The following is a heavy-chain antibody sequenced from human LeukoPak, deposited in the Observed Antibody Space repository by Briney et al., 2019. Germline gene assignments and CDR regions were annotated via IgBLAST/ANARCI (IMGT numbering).Heavy chain of an antibody. CDR1: GFTFSGYS. J-gene: IGHJ4*02. Sequence: PGGSLRLSCTASGFTFSGYSMNWIRQAPGKGLEWVSSFGTRSTSIYHAGSVKGRFAISRDNAKNSLYLQMNSLRAVDTALYYCAREVSEGFDFWGQGTLVTVSS. CDR3: AREVSEGFDF. CDR2: FGTRSTSI. D-gene: IGHD3-22*01. V-gene: IGHV3-21*01.